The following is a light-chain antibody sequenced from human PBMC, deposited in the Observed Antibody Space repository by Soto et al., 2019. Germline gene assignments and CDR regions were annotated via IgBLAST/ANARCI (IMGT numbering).Light chain of an antibody. Sequence: QSVLAQPLSVSGAPGQKVTISCTGSSSNIGAGYDLHWYQKLPGTAPKIPLYGNRHRPSGAPDSFTGSTSGPPASLAITGLQAEDEADYYGCTYAGSVVYGGGTKLTVL. CDR2: GNR. V-gene: IGLV1-40*01. J-gene: IGLJ2*01. CDR1: SSNIGAGYD. CDR3: CTYAGSVV.